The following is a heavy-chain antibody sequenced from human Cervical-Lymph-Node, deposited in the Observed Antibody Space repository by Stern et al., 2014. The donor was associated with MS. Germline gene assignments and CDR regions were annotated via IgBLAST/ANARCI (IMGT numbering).Heavy chain of an antibody. CDR2: ISYDGSNT. Sequence: VQLVESGGGVVQPGRSLRLSCAASGFTFNTYGMHWVRQAPGQGLEWVAVISYDGSNTYYADSVKGRFTISRDNSKNTLYVQMNSLRAEDTAIYYCAKSGCRRTSQRCYFDYWGQGTLVTVSS. J-gene: IGHJ4*02. V-gene: IGHV3-30*18. CDR3: AKSGCRRTSQRCYFDY. D-gene: IGHD2-2*01. CDR1: GFTFNTYG.